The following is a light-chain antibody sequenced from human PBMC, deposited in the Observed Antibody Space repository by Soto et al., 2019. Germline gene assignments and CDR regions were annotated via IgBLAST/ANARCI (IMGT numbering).Light chain of an antibody. Sequence: DIVMTESPDSLAVSLGERATINCRSSQSLSYSSKNKIYLAWFQQRPRQPPRLLIYWASSRQSGVPDRFRGSGSGTTYPLTISSLQAEDVAVYYCQQYYSTPQTFGQGTKVEIK. CDR3: QQYYSTPQT. CDR1: QSLSYSSKNKIY. J-gene: IGKJ1*01. CDR2: WAS. V-gene: IGKV4-1*01.